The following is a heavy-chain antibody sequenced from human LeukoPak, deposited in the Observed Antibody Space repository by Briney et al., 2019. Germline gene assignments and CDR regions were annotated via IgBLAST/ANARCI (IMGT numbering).Heavy chain of an antibody. CDR1: GYIFTRTG. J-gene: IGHJ5*02. V-gene: IGHV1-69*13. CDR3: ARQPSAAALWFDP. CDR2: IIPIFGTA. D-gene: IGHD6-13*01. Sequence: GASVTVSCKASGYIFTRTGINWVRQAPGQGLEWMGGIIPIFGTANYAQKFQGRVTITADESTSTAYMELSSLRSEDTAVYYCARQPSAAALWFDPWGQGTLVTVSS.